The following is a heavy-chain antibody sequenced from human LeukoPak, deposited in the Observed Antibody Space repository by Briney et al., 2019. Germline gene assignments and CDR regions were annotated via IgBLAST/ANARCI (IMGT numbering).Heavy chain of an antibody. D-gene: IGHD6-19*01. V-gene: IGHV4-34*01. Sequence: SETLSLTCAVYGGSFSGYYWSWIRQPPGKGLEWIGEINHSGSTNYNPSLKSRVTISVDTPKNQFSLKLSYVIAANMAVFYCARTAPARYSSGWWNYWGQGTLVTVSS. CDR1: GGSFSGYY. CDR2: INHSGST. J-gene: IGHJ4*02. CDR3: ARTAPARYSSGWWNY.